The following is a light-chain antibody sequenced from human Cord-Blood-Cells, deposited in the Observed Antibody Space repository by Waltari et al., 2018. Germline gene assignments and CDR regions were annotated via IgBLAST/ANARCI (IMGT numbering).Light chain of an antibody. V-gene: IGKV1-39*01. CDR1: QSISSY. J-gene: IGKJ2*01. CDR2: AAC. CDR3: QRSYSTPPYT. Sequence: DIQMTQSPSSLSASVGDRVTITCRASQSISSYVNMYQQKPGQAPKLLIYAACSVQSGVPSRFRCSGSGTDSTLTLSSLQPEDFATYFCQRSYSTPPYTFGQGTKVEIK.